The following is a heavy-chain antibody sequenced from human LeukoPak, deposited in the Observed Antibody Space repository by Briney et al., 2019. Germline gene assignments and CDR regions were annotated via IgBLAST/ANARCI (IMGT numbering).Heavy chain of an antibody. CDR2: ISSSNTI. CDR3: ARVHAYYYDSSGYGDV. Sequence: GGSLRLSCAASGFTFSSYSMNWVRQAPGEGLEWVSYISSSNTIYYADSVKGRVTISRDNAKNSLYLQMNSLRAEDTAVYYCARVHAYYYDSSGYGDVWGKGTTVTVSS. CDR1: GFTFSSYS. V-gene: IGHV3-48*01. J-gene: IGHJ6*04. D-gene: IGHD3-22*01.